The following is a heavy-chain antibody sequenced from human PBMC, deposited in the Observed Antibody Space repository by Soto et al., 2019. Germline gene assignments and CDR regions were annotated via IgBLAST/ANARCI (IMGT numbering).Heavy chain of an antibody. CDR2: ILVDGRT. D-gene: IGHD2-8*02. J-gene: IGHJ3*02. V-gene: IGHV3-23*01. CDR1: GFICSSYD. CDR3: AKATATGGGAFDI. Sequence: VGSLRLSCAASGFICSSYDMSWVRQAPVKVLEWVSTILVDGRTFYVDSVKGRFTISRDSSKNTVYLQMNSLTAGDTALYYCAKATATGGGAFDICGQGTMVTVSS.